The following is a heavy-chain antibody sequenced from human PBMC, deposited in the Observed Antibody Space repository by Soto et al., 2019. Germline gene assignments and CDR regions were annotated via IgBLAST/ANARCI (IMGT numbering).Heavy chain of an antibody. Sequence: GGSLRLSCTASGFTFSDYYMSWIRQTPGKGLEWVSYIGSGGSTIYNSDSVEGRFIISRDNAKNALYLQMNSLRVEDTAVYFCARSHNGGLYDAFDMWGQGTMVTVSS. D-gene: IGHD3-16*01. CDR2: IGSGGSTI. CDR3: ARSHNGGLYDAFDM. V-gene: IGHV3-11*01. J-gene: IGHJ3*02. CDR1: GFTFSDYY.